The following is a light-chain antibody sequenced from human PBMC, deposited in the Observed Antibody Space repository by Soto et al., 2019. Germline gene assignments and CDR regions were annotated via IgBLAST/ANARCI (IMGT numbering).Light chain of an antibody. CDR1: QSMSNN. J-gene: IGKJ1*01. CDR3: LQYNKWPRT. Sequence: EIVMTQSPATLSLSPGERATLSCRASQSMSNNLAWYQQKPGQAPRLLIYGASTRTTGIPARFSGSGSGTEFTLTISSLQSEDFAVYYCLQYNKWPRTFGQGTKVDIK. CDR2: GAS. V-gene: IGKV3-15*01.